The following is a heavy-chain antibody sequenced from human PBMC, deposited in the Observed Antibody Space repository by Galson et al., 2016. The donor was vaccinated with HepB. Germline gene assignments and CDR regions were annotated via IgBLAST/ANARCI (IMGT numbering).Heavy chain of an antibody. V-gene: IGHV3-23*01. D-gene: IGHD1-26*01. CDR2: ISGSGSSL. CDR1: GFNLGNYA. J-gene: IGHJ3*01. Sequence: SLRLSCAASGFNLGNYAMTWVRQAPGKGLQWVSLISGSGSSLYYANSVKGRFTVSRDNSKNTLFLQMDSLRAEDTALYFCARDSGSFPWYFDPTGHDEFDLWGQGTMVSVSS. CDR3: ARDSGSFPWYFDPTGHDEFDL.